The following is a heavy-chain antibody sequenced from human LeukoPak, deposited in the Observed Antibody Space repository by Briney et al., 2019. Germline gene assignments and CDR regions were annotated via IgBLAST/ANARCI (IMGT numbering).Heavy chain of an antibody. Sequence: ASVKVSCKASGYTFTSYDINWVRQATGQGLEWMGWMNPNSGNTGYAQKFQGRVTMTRNTSISTAYMELSSLRSEDTAVYYCASALGYCSGGSCYSDYYYGMDVWGQGTTVTVSS. CDR3: ASALGYCSGGSCYSDYYYGMDV. V-gene: IGHV1-8*02. J-gene: IGHJ6*02. CDR1: GYTFTSYD. D-gene: IGHD2-15*01. CDR2: MNPNSGNT.